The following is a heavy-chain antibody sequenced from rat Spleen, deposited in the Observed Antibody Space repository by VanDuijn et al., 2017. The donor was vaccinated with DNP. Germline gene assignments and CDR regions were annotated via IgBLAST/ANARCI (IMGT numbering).Heavy chain of an antibody. D-gene: IGHD5-1*01. CDR1: GFSFSDSA. V-gene: IGHV5S10*01. J-gene: IGHJ3*01. CDR3: ATHLGAPFAY. CDR2: IIYDGSHT. Sequence: EVQLVESGGGVVQPGKSLKLSCAASGFSFSDSAMAWVRQSPKMGLEWVATIIYDGSHTFYRDSVQGRFIISRDNAKTTLNLQMDSLRSEDTATYYCATHLGAPFAYWGQGTLVTVSS.